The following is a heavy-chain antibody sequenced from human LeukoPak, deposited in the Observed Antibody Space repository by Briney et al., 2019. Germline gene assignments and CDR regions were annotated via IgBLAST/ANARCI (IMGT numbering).Heavy chain of an antibody. D-gene: IGHD3-22*01. CDR1: GGFISSSSYY. Sequence: SETLSLTCTVSGGFISSSSYYWGWIRQPPGKGLEWIGSIYYSGSTYYNPSLKSRVTISVDTSKNQFSLKLSSVTDADTAVYYCARDLSGKPEWLLPYYFDYWGQGTLVTVSS. CDR3: ARDLSGKPEWLLPYYFDY. J-gene: IGHJ4*02. V-gene: IGHV4-39*07. CDR2: IYYSGST.